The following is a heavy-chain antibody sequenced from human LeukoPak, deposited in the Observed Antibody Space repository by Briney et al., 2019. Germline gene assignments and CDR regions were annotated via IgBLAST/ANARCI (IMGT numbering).Heavy chain of an antibody. CDR1: GYSFTNYW. J-gene: IGHJ5*02. CDR3: TRRGSTLNWFDP. V-gene: IGHV5-51*01. D-gene: IGHD5/OR15-5a*01. Sequence: GESLKISCKGSGYSFTNYWIAWVRQMPGKGLEWMGIIYPGDSDTRYSPSFQGQVTISADKPISTAYLQWSSLKASDTAIYYCTRRGSTLNWFDPWGQGTLVTVSS. CDR2: IYPGDSDT.